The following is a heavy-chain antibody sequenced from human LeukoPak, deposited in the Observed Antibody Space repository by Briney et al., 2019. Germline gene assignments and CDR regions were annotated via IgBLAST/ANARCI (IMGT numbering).Heavy chain of an antibody. CDR3: ARDWYFDY. V-gene: IGHV3-48*03. CDR2: ISSSGNII. CDR1: GLTFTTYA. J-gene: IGHJ4*02. Sequence: GGSLRLSCAASGLTFTTYAMDWVRQAPGKGLEWVSYISSSGNIIYYADSLKGRFTISRDNAKNSLYLQMNSLRAEDTAVYYCARDWYFDYWGQGTLVTVSS.